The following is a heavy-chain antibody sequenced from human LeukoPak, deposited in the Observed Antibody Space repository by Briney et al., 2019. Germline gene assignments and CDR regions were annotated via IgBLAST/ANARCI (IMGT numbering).Heavy chain of an antibody. Sequence: SETLSLTCTVSGASISAYSWSWIRQPPGKGLEWIGCIHYSGNTHCNPPPDSRVTLSVGTSKNQFSLKLSSVTAAATAVYYCARHGRESRYFDWLLYYIDHWGQGALVTVSS. CDR1: GASISAYS. J-gene: IGHJ4*02. V-gene: IGHV4-59*08. CDR2: IHYSGNT. CDR3: ARHGRESRYFDWLLYYIDH. D-gene: IGHD3-9*01.